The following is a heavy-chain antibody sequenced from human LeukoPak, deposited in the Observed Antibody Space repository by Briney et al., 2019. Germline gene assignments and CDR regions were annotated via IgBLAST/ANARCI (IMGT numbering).Heavy chain of an antibody. CDR2: ISAYNGNT. V-gene: IGHV1-18*01. D-gene: IGHD4-11*01. CDR1: GYTFTSYG. CDR3: ARDYGRDSNYWFDP. J-gene: IGHJ5*02. Sequence: ASVKVSCKASGYTFTSYGISWVRQAPGQGLGWMGWISAYNGNTNYAQKLQGRVTMTTDTSTSTAYMELGSLGSDDTAVYYCARDYGRDSNYWFDPWGQGTLVTVSS.